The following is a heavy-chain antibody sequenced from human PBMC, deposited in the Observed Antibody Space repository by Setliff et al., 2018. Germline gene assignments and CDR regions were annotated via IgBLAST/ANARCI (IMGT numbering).Heavy chain of an antibody. D-gene: IGHD3-3*01. CDR1: GVSIANTASY. V-gene: IGHV4-61*09. CDR3: AARSTPYYDLWSGPLDY. CDR2: VYVGGNT. Sequence: SETLSLTCNVSGVSIANTASYWSWIRQPAGKTLEWIGQVYVGGNTYYNPSFESRVSISVDSSKSQFSLKMTSVTAADTAVYYCAARSTPYYDLWSGPLDYWGLGTLVTVPQ. J-gene: IGHJ4*02.